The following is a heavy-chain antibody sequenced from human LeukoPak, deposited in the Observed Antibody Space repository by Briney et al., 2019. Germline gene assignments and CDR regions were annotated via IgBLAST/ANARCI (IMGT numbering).Heavy chain of an antibody. CDR3: ARDPVSLLWFGESASST. CDR1: GFTFSSYS. J-gene: IGHJ5*02. V-gene: IGHV3-21*01. CDR2: ISSSSSYI. D-gene: IGHD3-10*01. Sequence: PGGSLRLSCAASGFTFSSYSMNWVRQAPGKGLECVSSISSSSSYIYYADSVKGRFTISRDNAKNSLYLQMNSLRAEDTAVYYCARDPVSLLWFGESASSTWGQGTLVTVSS.